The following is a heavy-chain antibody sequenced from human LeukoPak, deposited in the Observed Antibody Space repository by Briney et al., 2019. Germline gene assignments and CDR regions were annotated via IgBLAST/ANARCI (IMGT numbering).Heavy chain of an antibody. Sequence: PGRSLRLSCAACGFTFCSYGMHWVRQAPGKGLEWVAVISYDGSNKYYADSVKGRFTISRDNSKNTLYLQMNSLRAEETAVYYCAKEVGAAAGTDNTFDYWGQGTLVTVSS. D-gene: IGHD6-13*01. J-gene: IGHJ4*02. CDR3: AKEVGAAAGTDNTFDY. CDR2: ISYDGSNK. V-gene: IGHV3-30*18. CDR1: GFTFCSYG.